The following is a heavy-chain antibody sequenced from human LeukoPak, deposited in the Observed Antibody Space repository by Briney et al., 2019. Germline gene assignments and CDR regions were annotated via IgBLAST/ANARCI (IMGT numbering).Heavy chain of an antibody. D-gene: IGHD1-1*01. CDR2: INPSGGNT. CDR1: GFTFSSNP. CDR3: ATTKQARRYFDS. J-gene: IGHJ4*02. V-gene: IGHV3-23*01. Sequence: GGSLRLSCAGSGFTFSSNPLSWVRQAPGKGLEWVSAINPSGGNTYYADSVRGRFTISRDNSKNTLYLQMNTLRAEDTAVYYCATTKQARRYFDSWGQGTLVTVSS.